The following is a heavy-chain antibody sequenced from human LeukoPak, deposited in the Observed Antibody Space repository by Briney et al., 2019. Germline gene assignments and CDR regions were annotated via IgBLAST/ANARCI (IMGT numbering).Heavy chain of an antibody. J-gene: IGHJ4*02. V-gene: IGHV3-30*18. D-gene: IGHD6-19*01. CDR2: ISYDGSNK. CDR3: AKEVAVAGLYFDY. Sequence: GRSLRLSCAASEFTFSSYGMHWVRQAPGKGLEWVAVISYDGSNKYYADSVKGRLTISRDNSKNTLYLQMNSLRAEDTAVYYCAKEVAVAGLYFDYWGQGTLVTVSS. CDR1: EFTFSSYG.